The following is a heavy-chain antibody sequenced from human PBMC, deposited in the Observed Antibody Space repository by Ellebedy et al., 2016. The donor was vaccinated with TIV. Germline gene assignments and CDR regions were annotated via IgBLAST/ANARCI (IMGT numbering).Heavy chain of an antibody. CDR3: ARAYHSGFDF. D-gene: IGHD3-10*01. V-gene: IGHV3-49*02. Sequence: TEYATSVRVRYTISGDDSKSIVYLQMNSLNAEDTALYYCARAYHSGFDFWGQGTLVTVSS. J-gene: IGHJ4*02. CDR2: T.